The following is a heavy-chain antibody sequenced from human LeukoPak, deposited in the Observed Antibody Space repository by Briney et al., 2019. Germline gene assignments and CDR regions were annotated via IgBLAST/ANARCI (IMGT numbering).Heavy chain of an antibody. CDR1: GFTFSSYG. D-gene: IGHD3-22*01. V-gene: IGHV3-30*02. CDR2: IRYDGSNK. Sequence: PGGSLRLSCAASGFTFSSYGMHWVRQAPGKGLEWVAFIRYDGSNKYYADSVKGRFTISRDNSKNTLYLQMNSLRAEDTAVYYCARDPVYYDSSGLVDYWGQGTLVTVSS. J-gene: IGHJ4*02. CDR3: ARDPVYYDSSGLVDY.